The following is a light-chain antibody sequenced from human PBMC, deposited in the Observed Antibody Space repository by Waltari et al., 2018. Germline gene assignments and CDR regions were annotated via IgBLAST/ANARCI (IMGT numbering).Light chain of an antibody. CDR2: DVT. V-gene: IGLV2-11*01. CDR3: CSYAGDSSYV. J-gene: IGLJ1*01. CDR1: SSDVGAYKS. Sequence: QSALTQPRSVSGSPGQSVTISCTGTSSDVGAYKSVSWYQHHPGKAPKLILFDVTKRPSGVPDRFSGSKSGDTASLTISGLEASDESDYFCCSYAGDSSYVFGTGTTVSVL.